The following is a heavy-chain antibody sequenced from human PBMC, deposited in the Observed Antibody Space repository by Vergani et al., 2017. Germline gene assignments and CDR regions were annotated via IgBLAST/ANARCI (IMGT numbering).Heavy chain of an antibody. CDR3: ARQRPGSGWSPGDFDD. CDR2: INDSGST. Sequence: QVQLQQWGTGLLKPSETLSLTCGVYGGSFSAYYWSWIRQPPGKGLEWIGEINDSGSTNYNPSLKSRATISVDTSKKQFSLKLNSVIAADTAVYFCARQRPGSGWSPGDFDDWGQGILVTVSS. J-gene: IGHJ4*02. D-gene: IGHD6-19*01. CDR1: GGSFSAYY. V-gene: IGHV4-34*01.